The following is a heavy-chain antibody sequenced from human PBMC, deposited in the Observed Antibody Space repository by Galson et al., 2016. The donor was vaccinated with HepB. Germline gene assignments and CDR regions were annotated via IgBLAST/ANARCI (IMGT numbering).Heavy chain of an antibody. CDR3: ARDDDYVWGTYRYTRTVPQYYFDY. V-gene: IGHV3-30-3*01. D-gene: IGHD3-16*02. CDR2: ISFDGSNN. J-gene: IGHJ4*01. CDR1: GFTFSSYA. Sequence: SLRLSCAASGFTFSSYAMHWVRQAPGKGLEWVAVISFDGSNNFYADSVKGRFTISRDNSKNTLYLQMNSLRAEDTAVYYCARDDDYVWGTYRYTRTVPQYYFDYWGHGTLVTVSS.